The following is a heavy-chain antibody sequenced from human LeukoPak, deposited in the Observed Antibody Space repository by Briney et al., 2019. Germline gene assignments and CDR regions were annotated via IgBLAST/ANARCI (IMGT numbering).Heavy chain of an antibody. Sequence: ASVKVSCKTSGYTFTGYYMHWVRQAPGQGLEWMGWINPNSGGTNYAQKFQGRVTMTRDTSISTAYMELSSVTAADTAVYYCARRVRWFDYWGQGTLVTVSS. CDR2: INPNSGGT. V-gene: IGHV1-2*02. J-gene: IGHJ4*02. CDR3: ARRVRWFDY. D-gene: IGHD4-23*01. CDR1: GYTFTGYY.